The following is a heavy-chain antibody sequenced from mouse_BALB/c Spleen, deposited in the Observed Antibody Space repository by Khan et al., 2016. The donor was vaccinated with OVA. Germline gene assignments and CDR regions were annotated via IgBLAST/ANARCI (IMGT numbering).Heavy chain of an antibody. J-gene: IGHJ4*01. D-gene: IGHD2-10*01. CDR1: GFSLTGYG. CDR2: IWGDGST. V-gene: IGHV2-6-7*01. Sequence: QVQLKQSGPGLVAPSQSLSITCTVSGFSLTGYGVNWVRQPPGKGLEWLGMIWGDGSTDYNSALKSRLNLSTDNSKSQVFLKMNRRQTDDTARYYCARAYYGNYREAMDYWGHGTSVTVSS. CDR3: ARAYYGNYREAMDY.